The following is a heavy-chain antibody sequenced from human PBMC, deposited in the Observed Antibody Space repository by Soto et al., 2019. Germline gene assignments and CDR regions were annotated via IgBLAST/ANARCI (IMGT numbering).Heavy chain of an antibody. D-gene: IGHD2-2*01. V-gene: IGHV4-31*03. J-gene: IGHJ6*02. Sequence: QVQLRESGPGLVKPSQTLSLTCTVSGGSLSSGGYYWSWIRQHPGKALEWVGYIYDSESSYYNPSLKSRVTMSIDTSKNQFSLKLSSVTAADTAVYYCARHPSRAYYFGMNVWGQGTTVTVSS. CDR2: IYDSESS. CDR1: GGSLSSGGYY. CDR3: ARHPSRAYYFGMNV.